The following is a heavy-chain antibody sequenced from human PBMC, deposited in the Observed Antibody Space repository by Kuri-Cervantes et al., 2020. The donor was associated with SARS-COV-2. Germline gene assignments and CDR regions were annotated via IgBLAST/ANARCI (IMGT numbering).Heavy chain of an antibody. Sequence: GESLKISCAASGFTFSGYWMSWVRQAPGKGLEWVANIKQDGSEKYYVDSVKGRFTISRDNAKNSLYLQMNSLRAEDTAVYYCARDPALGYCSSTSCRTGDAFDIWGQGTMVTV. CDR3: ARDPALGYCSSTSCRTGDAFDI. V-gene: IGHV3-7*01. CDR2: IKQDGSEK. J-gene: IGHJ3*02. D-gene: IGHD2-2*01. CDR1: GFTFSGYW.